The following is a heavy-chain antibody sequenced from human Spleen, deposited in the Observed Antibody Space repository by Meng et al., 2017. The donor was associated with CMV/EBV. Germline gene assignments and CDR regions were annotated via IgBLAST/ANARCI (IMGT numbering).Heavy chain of an antibody. Sequence: SETLSLTCTVSGDSINSGEYYWSWIRQPPGKGLEWIGYIYYSGSAYYTPSLKSRVTISVDTSKNQFSLKLNSVTAADTAVYYCARVDVVVMVYAVDYWGQGTLVTVSS. J-gene: IGHJ4*02. CDR2: IYYSGSA. CDR3: ARVDVVVMVYAVDY. V-gene: IGHV4-30-4*08. CDR1: GDSINSGEYY. D-gene: IGHD2-8*01.